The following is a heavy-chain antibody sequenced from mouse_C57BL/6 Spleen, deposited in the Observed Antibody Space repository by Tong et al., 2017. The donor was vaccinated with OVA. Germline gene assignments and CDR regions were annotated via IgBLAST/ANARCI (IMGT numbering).Heavy chain of an antibody. CDR2: ISSGGSYT. V-gene: IGHV5-6*01. CDR3: ARSRDWFAY. CDR1: GFTFSSYG. Sequence: EVQLQESGGDLVKPGGSLKLSCAASGFTFSSYGMSWVRQTPDKRLEWVATISSGGSYTYYPDSVKGRFTISRDNAKNTLYLQMSSLKSEDTAMYYCARSRDWFAYWGQGTLVTVSA. J-gene: IGHJ3*01.